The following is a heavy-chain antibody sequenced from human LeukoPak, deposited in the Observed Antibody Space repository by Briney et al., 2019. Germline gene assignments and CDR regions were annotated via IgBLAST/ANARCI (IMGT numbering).Heavy chain of an antibody. V-gene: IGHV1-8*01. J-gene: IGHJ5*02. CDR3: ARQYYYDSSGYYYR. CDR1: GYTFSNYD. CDR2: MKHKTGDT. Sequence: ASVKVSCKASGYTFSNYDINWVRQAPAQGLEWVGWMKHKTGDTGNAAKCQGRVTMTADTSTSTAYMELRSLRSEDTAVYYCARQYYYDSSGYYYRWGQGTLVTVSS. D-gene: IGHD3-22*01.